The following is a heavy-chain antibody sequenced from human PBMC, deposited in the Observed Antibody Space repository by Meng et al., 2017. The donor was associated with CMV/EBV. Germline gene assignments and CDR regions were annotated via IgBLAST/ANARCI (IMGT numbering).Heavy chain of an antibody. V-gene: IGHV3-7*02. CDR1: GLTISNYW. CDR3: RLGHYSQD. D-gene: IGHD4-17*01. Sequence: LVESVGGLGQPGGSLRLSCAASGLTISNYWMSWVRQAPGKGLEWVANIKKDGSEKYYVDSVKGRFSISRDNADNSLYLQMNNLRAEDTAVYYCRLGHYSQDWGQGTLVTVSS. CDR2: IKKDGSEK. J-gene: IGHJ4*02.